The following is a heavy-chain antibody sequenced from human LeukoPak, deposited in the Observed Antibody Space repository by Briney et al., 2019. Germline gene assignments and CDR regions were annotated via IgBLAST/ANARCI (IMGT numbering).Heavy chain of an antibody. CDR1: GYTFTSYA. CDR2: INAGNGNT. D-gene: IGHD5-18*01. Sequence: ASVKVSCKASGYTFTSYAMHWVRQAPGQRLEWMGWINAGNGNTKYSQKFQGRVTITRDTSASTAYMELSSLRSEDTAVYYCARVRNTAMVKGWFDPWGQGTLVTVSS. J-gene: IGHJ5*02. CDR3: ARVRNTAMVKGWFDP. V-gene: IGHV1-3*01.